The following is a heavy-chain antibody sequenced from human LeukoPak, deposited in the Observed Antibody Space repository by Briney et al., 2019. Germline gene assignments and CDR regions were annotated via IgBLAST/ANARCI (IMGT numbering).Heavy chain of an antibody. Sequence: GGSLRLSCAASGFTFSNYWMSWLRQAPGKGLEWVSYISSSGSTIYYADSVKGRFTISRDNAKNSLYLQMNSLRAEDTAVYYCASSNPWGAFDIWGQGTMVTVSS. CDR3: ASSNPWGAFDI. J-gene: IGHJ3*02. V-gene: IGHV3-11*01. CDR1: GFTFSNYW. D-gene: IGHD3-16*01. CDR2: ISSSGSTI.